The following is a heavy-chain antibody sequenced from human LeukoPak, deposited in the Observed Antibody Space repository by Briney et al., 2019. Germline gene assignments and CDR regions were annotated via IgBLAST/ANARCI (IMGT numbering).Heavy chain of an antibody. V-gene: IGHV3-11*01. CDR2: INIGGTNT. CDR3: ATDGAGFDP. J-gene: IGHJ5*02. Sequence: GGSLRLSCAASGFTFNDYYMSWIRQAPGKGLEWLSYINIGGTNTHYADSVKGRFTISRDNAKKSLYLEMNNLRAADTAVYYCATDGAGFDPWGQGVLVTVSS. CDR1: GFTFNDYY.